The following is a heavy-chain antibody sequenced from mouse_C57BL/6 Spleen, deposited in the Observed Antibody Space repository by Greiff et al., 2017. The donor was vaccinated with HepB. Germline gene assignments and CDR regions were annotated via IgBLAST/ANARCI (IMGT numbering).Heavy chain of an antibody. Sequence: EVQLVESGAELVKPGASVKLSCTASGFNIKDYYMHWVKQRTEQGLEWIGRIDPEDGETKDAPKFQGKATITADTSSNTAYLQLSSLTSEDTAVYYCAPRGYGSGVAYWGQGTLVTVSA. J-gene: IGHJ3*01. V-gene: IGHV14-2*01. D-gene: IGHD1-1*01. CDR3: APRGYGSGVAY. CDR1: GFNIKDYY. CDR2: IDPEDGET.